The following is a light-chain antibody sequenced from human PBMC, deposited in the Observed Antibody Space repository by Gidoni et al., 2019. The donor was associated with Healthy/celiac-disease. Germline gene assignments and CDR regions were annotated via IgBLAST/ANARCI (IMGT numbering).Light chain of an antibody. Sequence: GERATLSCRASQSVSSSYLAWYQQKPGQAPRLLIYGASSRATGIPDRFSGSGSGTDFTLTISRLEPEEDAVYYCQQYGSSPTTFGQGTKGEIK. CDR1: QSVSSSY. J-gene: IGKJ1*01. CDR3: QQYGSSPTT. CDR2: GAS. V-gene: IGKV3-20*01.